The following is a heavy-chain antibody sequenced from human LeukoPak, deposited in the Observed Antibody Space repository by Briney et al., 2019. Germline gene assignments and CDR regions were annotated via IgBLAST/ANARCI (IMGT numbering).Heavy chain of an antibody. CDR2: IDYDSSRI. Sequence: GGSLRLSCAASGFTFSNSAMNWVRQVPGKGLEWVSSIDYDSSRIYYAASVRGRFTISRDNARNSVYLQMNSLRVEDTAVYYCARDPLRYLRVGHYDYWGQGTLVAVSS. CDR1: GFTFSNSA. CDR3: ARDPLRYLRVGHYDY. D-gene: IGHD3-9*01. V-gene: IGHV3-21*01. J-gene: IGHJ4*02.